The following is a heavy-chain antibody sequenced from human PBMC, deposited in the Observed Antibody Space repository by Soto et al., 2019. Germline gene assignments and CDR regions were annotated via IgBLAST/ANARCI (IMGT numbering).Heavy chain of an antibody. CDR3: AKERPPSSIAVGPAIYGMDV. Sequence: EVQLLESGGGLVQPGGSLRLSCAASGFTFSSYAMSWVRQAPGKGLEWVSAISGSGGSTYYADSVKGRFTISRDNDKNTLYLQMNIRRAEDTGVYYWAKERPPSSIAVGPAIYGMDVWGQGTTVTVSS. CDR2: ISGSGGST. V-gene: IGHV3-23*01. CDR1: GFTFSSYA. J-gene: IGHJ6*02. D-gene: IGHD6-19*01.